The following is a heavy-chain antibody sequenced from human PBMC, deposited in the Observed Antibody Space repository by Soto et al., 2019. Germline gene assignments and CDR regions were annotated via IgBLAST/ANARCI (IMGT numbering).Heavy chain of an antibody. Sequence: QVQLVESGGGVVQPGRSLRLSGAAYGFSFSSYGMHWLREAPGKGLEWVAVISYDGNDKYYADSVKGRFTISRDNSKNTLYLQINSLRAEDTAVFYCAKERYSSSWSPLDFEYRGQGTLVTVSS. D-gene: IGHD6-13*01. CDR3: AKERYSSSWSPLDFEY. J-gene: IGHJ4*02. CDR2: ISYDGNDK. CDR1: GFSFSSYG. V-gene: IGHV3-30*18.